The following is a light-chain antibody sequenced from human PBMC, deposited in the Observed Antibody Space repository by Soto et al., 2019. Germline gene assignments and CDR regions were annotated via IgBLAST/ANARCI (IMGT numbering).Light chain of an antibody. CDR1: GSNIGNNV. CDR3: GTLTNSLDAYV. V-gene: IGLV1-51*01. CDR2: DNN. Sequence: QSVLTQPPSVSAAPGQRVTISCFGSGSNIGNNVVSSYQQFPGTSPKLPIYDNNKRPSVIPGRFSGSKSGTSATLDIPGLQTGDQADYYCGTLTNSLDAYVFGAGTKLTVL. J-gene: IGLJ1*01.